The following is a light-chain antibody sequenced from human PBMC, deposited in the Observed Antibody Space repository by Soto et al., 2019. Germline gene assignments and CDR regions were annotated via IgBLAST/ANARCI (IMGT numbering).Light chain of an antibody. CDR2: RNN. CDR3: AAWDDSLSGVV. J-gene: IGLJ2*01. V-gene: IGLV1-47*01. Sequence: QSVLTQPPSASGTPGQRVTISCSGSSSNIGSNYVFWYQHLPGTAPKLLIYRNNQRPSGVPDRFSGSKSGTSASLAISGRRCEDETDYYCAAWDDSLSGVVFGGGTKLTVL. CDR1: SSNIGSNY.